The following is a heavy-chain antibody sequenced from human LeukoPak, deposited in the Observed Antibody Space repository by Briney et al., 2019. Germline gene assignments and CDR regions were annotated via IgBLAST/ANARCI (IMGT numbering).Heavy chain of an antibody. Sequence: GGSLKLSCAASGFSFDTYWMSWVRQAPGKGLEWVAHIKKDGSQKYYVGSVRGRFTISRDNAKSSLYLQMNSLRVEDTAIYYCASSYDSSGNDWGQGTLVTVSS. CDR3: ASSYDSSGND. CDR1: GFSFDTYW. V-gene: IGHV3-7*01. D-gene: IGHD3-22*01. J-gene: IGHJ4*02. CDR2: IKKDGSQK.